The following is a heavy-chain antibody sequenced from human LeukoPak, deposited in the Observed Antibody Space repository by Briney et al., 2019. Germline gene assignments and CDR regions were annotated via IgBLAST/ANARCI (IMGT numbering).Heavy chain of an antibody. Sequence: VASVNVSCKASGYTFTSYDINRVPQAPGQGLKSMGWMNPNSGNTGYAQKFQRRATMTRNTSISTAYMELSSLRSEDTAVYYCARGAVVRFLEWLPPGGMDVWGQGTTVTVSS. CDR3: ARGAVVRFLEWLPPGGMDV. J-gene: IGHJ6*02. CDR1: GYTFTSYD. D-gene: IGHD3-3*01. V-gene: IGHV1-8*01. CDR2: MNPNSGNT.